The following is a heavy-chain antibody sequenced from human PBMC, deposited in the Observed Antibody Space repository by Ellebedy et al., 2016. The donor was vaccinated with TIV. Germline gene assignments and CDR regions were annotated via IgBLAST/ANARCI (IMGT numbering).Heavy chain of an antibody. V-gene: IGHV3-33*08. J-gene: IGHJ4*02. CDR2: IWYDGSNK. CDR1: GFTFSSYG. CDR3: ARGYSSGSRPYYFDY. D-gene: IGHD6-19*01. Sequence: GESLKISCAASGFTFSSYGMHWVRQAPGKGLEWVAVIWYDGSNKYYADSVKGRFTISRDNSKNTLYLQMNSLRAEDTAVYYCARGYSSGSRPYYFDYWGQGTLVTVSS.